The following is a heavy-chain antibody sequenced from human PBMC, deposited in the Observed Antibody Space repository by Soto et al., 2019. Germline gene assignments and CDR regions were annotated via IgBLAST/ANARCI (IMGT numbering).Heavy chain of an antibody. CDR3: ARLVRTPTVTTGGGMDV. D-gene: IGHD4-17*01. Sequence: QVQLVQSGAEVKKPGSSVKVSCKASGGTFSSYAISWVRQAPGQGLEWMGGIIPIFGTANYAQKFQGRVTMTADEATSTAYMELSSLRSEDTAVYYCARLVRTPTVTTGGGMDVWGQGTTVTVSS. V-gene: IGHV1-69*12. J-gene: IGHJ6*02. CDR2: IIPIFGTA. CDR1: GGTFSSYA.